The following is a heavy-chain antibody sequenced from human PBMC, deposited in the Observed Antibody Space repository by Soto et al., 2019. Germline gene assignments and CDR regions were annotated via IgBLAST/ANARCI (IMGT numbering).Heavy chain of an antibody. D-gene: IGHD4-17*01. CDR3: ANVLLYSDSGDLDPHSFPTRRSSDL. V-gene: IGHV3-30*18. CDR2: ISYDGSNK. Sequence: KKLEWVAVISYDGSNKYYADSVKGRFTISRDNSKNTLYLQMNSLRAEDTAAHYCANVLLYSDSGDLDPHSFPTRRSSDL. J-gene: IGHJ2*01.